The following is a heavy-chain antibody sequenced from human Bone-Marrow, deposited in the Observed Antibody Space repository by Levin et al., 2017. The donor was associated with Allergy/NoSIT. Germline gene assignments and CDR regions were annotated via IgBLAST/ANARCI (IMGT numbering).Heavy chain of an antibody. D-gene: IGHD4-17*01. V-gene: IGHV4-39*01. Sequence: SETLSLTCTVSGGSISSSRYYWGWIRRPPGKGLEWIGSIYYSGSTYYNPSLKSRVTISVDTSKNQFSLKLSSVTAADTAVYYCARHYAYGDSYQYYGMDVWGQGTTVTVSS. CDR1: GGSISSSRYY. J-gene: IGHJ6*02. CDR2: IYYSGST. CDR3: ARHYAYGDSYQYYGMDV.